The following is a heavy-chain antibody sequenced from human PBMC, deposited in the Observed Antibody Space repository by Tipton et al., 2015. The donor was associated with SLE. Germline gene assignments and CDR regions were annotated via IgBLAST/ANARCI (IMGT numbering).Heavy chain of an antibody. V-gene: IGHV3-33*06. Sequence: SLRLSCAASGFTFSSYGMHWVRQAPGKGLEWVAVIWYDGSNKYYADSVKGRFTISRDNSKNTLYLQMNSLRAEDTAVYYCAKGRGDSSSPLFDYWGQGTLVTVSS. D-gene: IGHD6-6*01. CDR1: GFTFSSYG. CDR2: IWYDGSNK. CDR3: AKGRGDSSSPLFDY. J-gene: IGHJ4*02.